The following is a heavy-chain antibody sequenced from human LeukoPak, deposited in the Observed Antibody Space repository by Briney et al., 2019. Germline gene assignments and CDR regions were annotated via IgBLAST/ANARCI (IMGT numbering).Heavy chain of an antibody. CDR3: ARGCSGGSCYYYYYGMDV. CDR2: IIPIFGTA. V-gene: IGHV1-69*13. CDR1: GGTFSSYA. D-gene: IGHD2-15*01. Sequence: SVKVSCKASGGTFSSYAISWVRQAPGQGLEWMGGIIPIFGTANYAQKFQGRVTITADESTSTAYMELSSLRSEDTAVYYCARGCSGGSCYYYYYGMDVWGKGTTVTVSS. J-gene: IGHJ6*04.